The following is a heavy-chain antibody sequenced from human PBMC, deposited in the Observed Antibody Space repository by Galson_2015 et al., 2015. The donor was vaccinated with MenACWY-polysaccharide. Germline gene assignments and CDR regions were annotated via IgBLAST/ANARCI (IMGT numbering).Heavy chain of an antibody. J-gene: IGHJ2*01. D-gene: IGHD4-23*01. CDR3: AFGWGGRGNPHPYFDL. CDR2: ISGSGGSA. V-gene: IGHV3-23*01. Sequence: SLRLSCAASGFTFSSYAMSWVRQAPGKGLYWVSTISGSGGSAYYADSVKGRFTISRDNSKNTLYLQMNSLRDEDTAIYSCAFGWGGRGNPHPYFDLWGRGTLVTVSS. CDR1: GFTFSSYA.